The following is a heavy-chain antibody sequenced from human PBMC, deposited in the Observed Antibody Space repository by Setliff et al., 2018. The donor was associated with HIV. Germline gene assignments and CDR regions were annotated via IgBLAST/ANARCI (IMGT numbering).Heavy chain of an antibody. D-gene: IGHD6-19*01. CDR2: IYAAGAT. CDR3: AKGSGFHDY. J-gene: IGHJ4*02. V-gene: IGHV3-53*01. Sequence: GGSLRLSCEISGFSVGDNYMTWVRQTPKMGLEWVSLIYAAGATYYADSVEGRFTISRDTSTNTLYFQMHSLRADDTAVYYCAKGSGFHDYWGQGTRVTVSS. CDR1: GFSVGDNY.